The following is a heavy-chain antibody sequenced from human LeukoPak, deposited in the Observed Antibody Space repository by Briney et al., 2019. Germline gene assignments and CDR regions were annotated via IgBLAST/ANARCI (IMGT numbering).Heavy chain of an antibody. V-gene: IGHV4-4*01. D-gene: IGHD6-19*01. Sequence: PRTLSLTCAVSGGSTSSSNWWSWVRKPPGKGLKWMGESYPSGSTTSNPSLNSRVTISVDTSKNQFPLKLSSVTAADTAVYFCARQLRGEAVAGHLQPFDYWGQGTLVTVSS. CDR2: SYPSGST. CDR3: ARQLRGEAVAGHLQPFDY. J-gene: IGHJ4*02. CDR1: GGSTSSSNW.